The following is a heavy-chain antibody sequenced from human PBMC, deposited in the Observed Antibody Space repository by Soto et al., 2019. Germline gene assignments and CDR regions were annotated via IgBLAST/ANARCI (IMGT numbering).Heavy chain of an antibody. CDR3: ARDDEGGSYCDLGY. Sequence: GGSLRLYCAASGFTFSAYGIHWVRQAPGKGLEWVAVISHDGSNTNYADSVKGRFTFSRDNSKDTVYLQMNSLRTEDTAIYYCARDDEGGSYCDLGYWGQGTLVTVSS. V-gene: IGHV3-30*03. D-gene: IGHD3-10*01. CDR2: ISHDGSNT. CDR1: GFTFSAYG. J-gene: IGHJ4*02.